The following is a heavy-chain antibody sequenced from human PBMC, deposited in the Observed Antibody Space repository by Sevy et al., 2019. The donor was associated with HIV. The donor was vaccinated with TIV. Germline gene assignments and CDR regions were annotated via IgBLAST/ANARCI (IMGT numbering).Heavy chain of an antibody. CDR2: IYYTGST. V-gene: IGHV4-39*07. CDR1: GGSISSSNYY. D-gene: IGHD1-26*01. CDR3: ARAPLISLDILGATSVFDS. J-gene: IGHJ4*02. Sequence: SETLSLTCTVSGGSISSSNYYWGWIRQPPGKGLEWIANIYYTGSTYYNPSLKSRVTISLDTSKNQFSLKLTSVTAADTAVYYCARAPLISLDILGATSVFDSWGQGTPVTVSS.